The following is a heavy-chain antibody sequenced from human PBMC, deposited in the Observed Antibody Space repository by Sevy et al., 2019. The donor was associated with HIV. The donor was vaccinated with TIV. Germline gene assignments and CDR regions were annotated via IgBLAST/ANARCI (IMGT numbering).Heavy chain of an antibody. Sequence: GGSLRLSCAASGFTFSIYSMNWVRQAPGKGLEWVSSISSSHIYYGDSVKGRFTISRDNAKNSLFLQMNSLRAEDTAVYYCAREDYSNYYFYAMDVWGQGTTVTVSS. CDR2: ISSSHI. V-gene: IGHV3-21*01. D-gene: IGHD4-4*01. CDR1: GFTFSIYS. J-gene: IGHJ6*02. CDR3: AREDYSNYYFYAMDV.